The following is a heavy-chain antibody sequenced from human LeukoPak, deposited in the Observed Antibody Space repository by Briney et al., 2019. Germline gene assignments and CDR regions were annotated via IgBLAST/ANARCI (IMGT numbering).Heavy chain of an antibody. J-gene: IGHJ4*02. CDR1: GGSISSSSYY. Sequence: PSETLSLTCTVSGGSISSSSYYWGWIRQPPGKGLEWIGSIYYSGSTYYNPSLKSRVTISVDTSKNQFSLKLSSVTAADTAVYYCAGRAEVRAYYFDYWGQGTLVTVSS. D-gene: IGHD1-14*01. V-gene: IGHV4-39*07. CDR3: AGRAEVRAYYFDY. CDR2: IYYSGST.